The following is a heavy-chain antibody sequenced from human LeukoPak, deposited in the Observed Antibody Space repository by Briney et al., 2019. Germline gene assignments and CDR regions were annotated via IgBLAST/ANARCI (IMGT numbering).Heavy chain of an antibody. D-gene: IGHD6-13*01. CDR1: GYTFTGYY. J-gene: IGHJ4*02. CDR3: ARVNLRQQLVLGY. Sequence: GASVEVSCKASGYTFTGYYMHWVRQAPGQGLEWMGWINPNSGGTNYAQKFQGRVTMTRDTSISTAYMELSRLRSDDTAVYYCARVNLRQQLVLGYWGQGTLVTVSS. CDR2: INPNSGGT. V-gene: IGHV1-2*02.